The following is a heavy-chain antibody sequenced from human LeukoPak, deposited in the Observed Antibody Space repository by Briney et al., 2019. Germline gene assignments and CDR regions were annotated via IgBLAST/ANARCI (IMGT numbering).Heavy chain of an antibody. Sequence: SETLSLTXTVSGGSISSSSYYWGWISQPPGKGLEWIGSIYYSGSTYYNPSLKSRVTISVDTSKNQFSLKLSSVTAADTAVYYCARVEMATIDYWGQGTLVTVSS. CDR3: ARVEMATIDY. CDR1: GGSISSSSYY. J-gene: IGHJ4*02. CDR2: IYYSGST. V-gene: IGHV4-39*01. D-gene: IGHD5-24*01.